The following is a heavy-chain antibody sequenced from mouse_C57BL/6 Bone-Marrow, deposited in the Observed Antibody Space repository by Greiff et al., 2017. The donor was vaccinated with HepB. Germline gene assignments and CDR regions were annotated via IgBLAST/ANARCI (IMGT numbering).Heavy chain of an antibody. CDR1: GYTFTSYG. CDR3: ARGRFITTVVEAY. CDR2: IYPRSGNT. V-gene: IGHV1-81*01. J-gene: IGHJ3*01. Sequence: QVQLQQSGAELARPGASVKLSCKASGYTFTSYGISWVKQRTGQGLEWIGEIYPRSGNTYYNEKSKGKATLTADKSSSTAYMELRSLTSEDSAVYFCARGRFITTVVEAYWGQGTLVTVSA. D-gene: IGHD1-1*01.